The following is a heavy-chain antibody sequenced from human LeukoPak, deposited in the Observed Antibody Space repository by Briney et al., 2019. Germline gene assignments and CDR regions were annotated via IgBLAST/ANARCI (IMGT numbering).Heavy chain of an antibody. CDR2: INSGDYT. J-gene: IGHJ4*02. D-gene: IGHD3-10*01. CDR1: GFTVSSNY. CDR3: ARDFDEGSGTYSVY. V-gene: IGHV3-53*01. Sequence: GGSLRLSCAASGFTVSSNYMSWARQAPGKGLEWVSVINSGDYTYYGDSVKGRFTISRDNSKNTLYLQMNSLRAEDTAVYYCARDFDEGSGTYSVYWGQGTLVTVSS.